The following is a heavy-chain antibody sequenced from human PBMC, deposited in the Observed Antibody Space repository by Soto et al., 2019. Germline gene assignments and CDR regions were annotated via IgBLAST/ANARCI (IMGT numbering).Heavy chain of an antibody. V-gene: IGHV1-69*13. Sequence: ASVKVSCKASGGTFGSYAISWVRQAPGQGLEWMGGIIPIFGTANYAQKFQGRVTITADESTSTAYMELSSLRSEDTAVYYCAASRNYYDSSGSPRLSDYWGQGTLVTVSS. CDR1: GGTFGSYA. CDR3: AASRNYYDSSGSPRLSDY. CDR2: IIPIFGTA. J-gene: IGHJ4*02. D-gene: IGHD3-22*01.